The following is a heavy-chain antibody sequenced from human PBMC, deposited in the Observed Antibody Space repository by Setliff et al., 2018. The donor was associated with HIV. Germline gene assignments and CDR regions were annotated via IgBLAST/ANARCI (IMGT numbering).Heavy chain of an antibody. CDR2: ISSINGNT. J-gene: IGHJ4*02. Sequence: ASVKVSCKTSGYTFTAYGINWVRQAPGQGLEWMGGISSINGNTNYAQKFQGRVTMTRNTSISTAYMELSSLRSEDTAVYYCASYSGSYYFILHYWGQGTLVTVSS. CDR3: ASYSGSYYFILHY. D-gene: IGHD1-26*01. V-gene: IGHV1-8*02. CDR1: GYTFTAYG.